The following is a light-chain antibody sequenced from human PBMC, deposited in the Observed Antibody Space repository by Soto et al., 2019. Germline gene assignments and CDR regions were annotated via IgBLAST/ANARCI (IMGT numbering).Light chain of an antibody. J-gene: IGLJ2*01. CDR1: SSNIGNNY. V-gene: IGLV1-51*01. CDR2: DNN. Sequence: QSVLTQPPSVSAAPGQKVTISCSGSSSNIGNNYVSWFQQLPGTAPKLLMYDNNKRPSGIPDRFSGSKSGTSATLGITGLQTGDEADYYCGTWDSSLSGGVFGGGTKVTVL. CDR3: GTWDSSLSGGV.